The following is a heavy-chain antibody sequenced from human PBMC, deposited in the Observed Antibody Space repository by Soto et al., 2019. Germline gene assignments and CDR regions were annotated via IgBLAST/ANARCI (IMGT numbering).Heavy chain of an antibody. V-gene: IGHV4-59*02. D-gene: IGHD6-13*01. CDR1: GDSVTSHY. CDR3: AKDPQQLIVYFDY. CDR2: MHYTGFS. J-gene: IGHJ4*02. Sequence: PSETLSLTCSFSGDSVTSHYLTWFRQSPEKGLERIGYMHYTGFSHYNPSLKSRLTISVDRSKNQFTLQLTSVTVADTAVYYGAKDPQQLIVYFDYWGQGTQVTVSS.